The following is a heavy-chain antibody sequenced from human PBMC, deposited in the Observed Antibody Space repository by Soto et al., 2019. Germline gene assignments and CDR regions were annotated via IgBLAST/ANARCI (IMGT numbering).Heavy chain of an antibody. J-gene: IGHJ4*02. CDR2: IWYDGSNK. Sequence: QVQLVESGGGVVQPGRSLRLSCAASGFTFSSYGMHWVRQAPGKGLEWVAVIWYDGSNKYYADSVKGRFTISRDNSKKTLYLQMNSLRAEDTAVYYCARGDDYVWGSYRPFDYWGQGTLVTVSS. V-gene: IGHV3-33*01. D-gene: IGHD3-16*02. CDR1: GFTFSSYG. CDR3: ARGDDYVWGSYRPFDY.